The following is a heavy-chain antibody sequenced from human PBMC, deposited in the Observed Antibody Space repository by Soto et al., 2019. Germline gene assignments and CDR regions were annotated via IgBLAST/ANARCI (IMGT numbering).Heavy chain of an antibody. CDR1: GFTFSSYS. J-gene: IGHJ1*01. V-gene: IGHV3-48*02. Sequence: PGGSLRLSCAASGFTFSSYSMNWVRQAPGKGLEWVSYISSSSSTIYYADSVKGRFTISRDNAKNSLYLQMNSLRDEDTAVYYCARGLYYYDSRGYWGYWFQGTLGTVS. CDR3: ARGLYYYDSRGYWGY. CDR2: ISSSSSTI. D-gene: IGHD3-22*01.